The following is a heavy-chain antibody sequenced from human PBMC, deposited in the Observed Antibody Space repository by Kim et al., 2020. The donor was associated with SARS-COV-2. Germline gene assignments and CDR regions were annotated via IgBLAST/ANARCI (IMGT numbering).Heavy chain of an antibody. V-gene: IGHV1-69*13. D-gene: IGHD3-22*01. CDR1: GGTFSSYA. J-gene: IGHJ6*02. Sequence: SVKVSCKASGGTFSSYAISWVRQAPGQGLEWMGGIIPIFGTANYAQKFQGRVTITADESTSTAYMELSSLRSEDTAVYYCARDMVGYYDSSGYRTYYYYGMDVWGQGTTVTVSS. CDR3: ARDMVGYYDSSGYRTYYYYGMDV. CDR2: IIPIFGTA.